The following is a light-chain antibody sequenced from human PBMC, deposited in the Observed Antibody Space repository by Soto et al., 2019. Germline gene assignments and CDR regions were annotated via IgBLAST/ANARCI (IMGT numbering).Light chain of an antibody. CDR2: DAS. CDR1: QDISNY. Sequence: DIQMTQSPSSLSASVGDRVTITCQASQDISNYLNWYQQKPGQAPKLLIYDASNLETGFPSRFSGSGSGTDFTFTISSLQPEDIATYYCQQYDNLPLTFGGGTKVEIK. J-gene: IGKJ4*01. CDR3: QQYDNLPLT. V-gene: IGKV1-33*01.